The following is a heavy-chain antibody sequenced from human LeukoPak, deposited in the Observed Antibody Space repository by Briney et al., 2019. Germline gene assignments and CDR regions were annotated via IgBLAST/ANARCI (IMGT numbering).Heavy chain of an antibody. V-gene: IGHV4-34*01. J-gene: IGHJ4*02. CDR1: GGSFSGYY. CDR3: ARDKGSGSYYY. Sequence: SETLSLTCAVYGGSFSGYYWSWIRQPPGKGLEWIGEINHSGSTNYNPSLKSRVTISVDTSKNQFSLKLSSVTAADTAVYYCARDKGSGSYYYWGQGTLVTVSS. D-gene: IGHD3-10*01. CDR2: INHSGST.